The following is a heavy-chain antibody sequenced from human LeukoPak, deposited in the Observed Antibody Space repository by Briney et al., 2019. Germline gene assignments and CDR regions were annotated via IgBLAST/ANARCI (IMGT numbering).Heavy chain of an antibody. V-gene: IGHV3-23*01. D-gene: IGHD6-19*01. CDR1: GFPFSKFE. Sequence: GGSLRLSCAASGFPFSKFEMSWARQAPGKGLEWVSFISVTGDNTHYADSVKGRFTLSRDNSKNTLYLQMNSLRDEDTAVYYCVKGGWLDYWGQGTPVTVSS. CDR3: VKGGWLDY. CDR2: ISVTGDNT. J-gene: IGHJ4*02.